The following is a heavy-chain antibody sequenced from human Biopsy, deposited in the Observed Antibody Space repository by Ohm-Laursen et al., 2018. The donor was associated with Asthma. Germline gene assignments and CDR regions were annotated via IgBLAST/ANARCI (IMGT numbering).Heavy chain of an antibody. V-gene: IGHV4-39*02. Sequence: SETLSLTCTVSGGSMSSSSYYWGWIRQPPGKGLEWIGSIYYNGRAYYNPSLKSRVTISVDTSKKQLSLQLSSVTAADTAVYYCARDGGLTSYPGTFRIWGQGTMVTVSS. J-gene: IGHJ3*02. CDR3: ARDGGLTSYPGTFRI. CDR2: IYYNGRA. CDR1: GGSMSSSSYY. D-gene: IGHD1-1*01.